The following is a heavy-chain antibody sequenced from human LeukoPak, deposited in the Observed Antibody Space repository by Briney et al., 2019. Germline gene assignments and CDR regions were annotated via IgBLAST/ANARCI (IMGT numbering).Heavy chain of an antibody. CDR3: TTLMIVVVITDDAFDI. CDR2: NRSKAYGGTT. CDR1: EFTFGDYA. V-gene: IGHV3-49*04. J-gene: IGHJ3*02. D-gene: IGHD3-22*01. Sequence: PGGSLRLSCTAPEFTFGDYAMSWVRQAPGKGLEWVGFNRSKAYGGTTEYAASVKGRFTISRDDSKSIAYLQMNSLKTEDTAVYYCTTLMIVVVITDDAFDIWGQGTMVTVSS.